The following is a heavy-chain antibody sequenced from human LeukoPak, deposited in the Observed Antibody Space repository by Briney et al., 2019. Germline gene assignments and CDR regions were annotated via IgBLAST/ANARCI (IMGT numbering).Heavy chain of an antibody. J-gene: IGHJ4*02. Sequence: PSETLSLTCTVSGGSISSYYWSWIRQPPGKGLEWIGTFYHGGSTYYNPSLRSRVTISVGTSKNQFSLNLTSVTAADTAVYYCARAMSIAARLQTIFDYWGQGTLVTVSS. D-gene: IGHD6-6*01. CDR1: GGSISSYY. CDR3: ARAMSIAARLQTIFDY. CDR2: FYHGGST. V-gene: IGHV4-59*04.